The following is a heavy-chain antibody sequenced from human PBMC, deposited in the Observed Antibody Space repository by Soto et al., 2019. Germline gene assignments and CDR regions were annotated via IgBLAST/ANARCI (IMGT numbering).Heavy chain of an antibody. J-gene: IGHJ4*02. CDR1: GFTFSSYG. V-gene: IGHV3-30*03. D-gene: IGHD3-22*01. Sequence: QVQLVESGGGVVQPGRSLRLSCAASGFTFSSYGMHWVRQAPGKGLEWVAVISYDGSNKYYADSVKGRFTISRDNSKNTLYLQMNSLRAEDTAVXXXXXDSKRYYYDSSGLIDYWGQGT. CDR2: ISYDGSNK. CDR3: XXDSKRYYYDSSGLIDY.